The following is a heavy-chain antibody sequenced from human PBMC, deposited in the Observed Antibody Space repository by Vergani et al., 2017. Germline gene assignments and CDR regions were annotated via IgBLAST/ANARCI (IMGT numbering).Heavy chain of an antibody. J-gene: IGHJ4*01. CDR2: ISASGAPT. Sequence: EVQLLESGGNLVQPGGSLRLSCAASGFTFTNFAMTWVRQAPGEGLEWVSGISASGAPTYYADSVKGRVTISRDNSKNTLYLQMNSLRVEDTAVYYCARAYGRYDWFDYWGQRTLVTVSS. CDR3: ARAYGRYDWFDY. D-gene: IGHD1-20*01. V-gene: IGHV3-23*01. CDR1: GFTFTNFA.